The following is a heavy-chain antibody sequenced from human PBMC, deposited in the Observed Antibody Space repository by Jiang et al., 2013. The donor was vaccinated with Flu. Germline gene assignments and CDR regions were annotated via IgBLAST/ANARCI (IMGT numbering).Heavy chain of an antibody. V-gene: IGHV3-33*01. CDR3: ARDRYSSSWYDIDY. CDR1: IHFSSYG. J-gene: IGHJ4*02. Sequence: VEVWGRRGPAWEVPETLLCSVWIHFSSYGMHWVRQAPGKGLEWVAVIWYDGSNKYYADSVKGRFTISRDNSKNTLYLQMNSLRAEDTAVYYCARDRYSSSWYDIDYWGQGTLVTVSS. D-gene: IGHD6-13*01. CDR2: IWYDGSNK.